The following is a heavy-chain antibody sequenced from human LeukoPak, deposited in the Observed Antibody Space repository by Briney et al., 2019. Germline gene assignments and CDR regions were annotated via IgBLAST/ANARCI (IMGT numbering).Heavy chain of an antibody. D-gene: IGHD3-3*01. CDR1: GFTVTSSY. V-gene: IGHV3-53*01. CDR3: ARDFGHAPDY. J-gene: IGHJ4*02. CDR2: IYSAIGGST. Sequence: GGSLRLSCAASGFTVTSSYMRWVRQAPGKGLEWVSLIYSAIGGSTYYADSVKVRFTISRDNSKHTLYLQMNSLRAEDTAVYFCARDFGHAPDYWGQGTLVTVSS.